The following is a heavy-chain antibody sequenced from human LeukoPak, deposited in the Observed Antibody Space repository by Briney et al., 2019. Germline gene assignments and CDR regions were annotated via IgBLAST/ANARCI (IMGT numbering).Heavy chain of an antibody. V-gene: IGHV4-39*01. CDR1: GGSISSSSYY. CDR3: ARPITMVRGVTYSMDV. CDR2: IYYSGST. D-gene: IGHD3-10*01. Sequence: SETLSLTCTVSGGSISSSSYYWGWIRQPPGKGLEWIGSIYYSGSTYYNPSLKSRVTISVDTSKNQFSLKLSSVTAADTAVYYCARPITMVRGVTYSMDVWGQGTTVTVSS. J-gene: IGHJ6*02.